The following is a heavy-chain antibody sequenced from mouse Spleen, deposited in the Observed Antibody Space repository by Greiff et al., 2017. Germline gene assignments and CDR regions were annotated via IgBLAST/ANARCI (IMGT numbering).Heavy chain of an antibody. J-gene: IGHJ2*01. CDR1: GYAFSSYW. CDR2: IYPGDGDT. D-gene: IGHD4-1*01. V-gene: IGHV1-80*01. Sequence: QVQLKQSGAELVKPGASVKISCKASGYAFSSYWMNWVKQRPGKGLEWIGQIYPGDGDTNYNGKFKGKATLTADKSSSTAYMQLSSLTSEDSAVYFCARGPGTGYFDYWGQGTTLTVSS. CDR3: ARGPGTGYFDY.